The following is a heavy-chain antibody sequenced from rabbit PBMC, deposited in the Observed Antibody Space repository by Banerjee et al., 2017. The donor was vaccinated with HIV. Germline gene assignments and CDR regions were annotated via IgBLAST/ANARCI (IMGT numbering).Heavy chain of an antibody. D-gene: IGHD7-1*01. CDR3: ARDLADYTGYNYITRLDL. V-gene: IGHV1S40*01. CDR1: GFSYSGGYD. J-gene: IGHJ3*01. Sequence: QSLVESGGGLVQPGASLTLTCKASGFSYSGGYDVCWVRQAPGKGLEWIGCINTSSGSTVYATWAKGRFTISRTSSTTVALQMTSLTAADTATYFCARDLADYTGYNYITRLDLWGPGTLVTVS. CDR2: INTSSGST.